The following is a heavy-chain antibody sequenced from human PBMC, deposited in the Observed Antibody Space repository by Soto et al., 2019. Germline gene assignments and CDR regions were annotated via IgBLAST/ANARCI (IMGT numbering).Heavy chain of an antibody. CDR1: GYPFTSYD. Sequence: QVQLVQSGAAVKKPGASVTVSCKASGYPFTSYDINWVRQAPGQGLEWMGWMTPNSGNTGYAQKFQGRVPMTRHTSISAAYMELSSLRSEYTAVYYCARGGASIAARRGSYYYYYGMDVWGQGTTVTVSS. CDR2: MTPNSGNT. CDR3: ARGGASIAARRGSYYYYYGMDV. V-gene: IGHV1-8*01. D-gene: IGHD6-6*01. J-gene: IGHJ6*02.